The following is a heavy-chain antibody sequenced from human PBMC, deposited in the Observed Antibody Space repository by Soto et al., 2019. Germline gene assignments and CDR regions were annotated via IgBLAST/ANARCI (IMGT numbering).Heavy chain of an antibody. J-gene: IGHJ4*02. D-gene: IGHD6-6*01. Sequence: QVQLVQSGAEVKKPGSSVKVSCKASGGTFSSYTIGWVRQAPGQGLEWMGRIIPILGIANYAQKFQGRVTITADKSTSTAYMELSSLRSEDTAVYYCARGNTFSSYDYWGQGTLVTVSS. CDR1: GGTFSSYT. V-gene: IGHV1-69*02. CDR3: ARGNTFSSYDY. CDR2: IIPILGIA.